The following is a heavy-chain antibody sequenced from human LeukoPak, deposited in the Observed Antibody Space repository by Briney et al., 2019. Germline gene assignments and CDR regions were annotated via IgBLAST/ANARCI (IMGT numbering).Heavy chain of an antibody. V-gene: IGHV4-4*07. CDR3: ARDRSTVWDISTGYYTTDWYFDL. Sequence: SETLSLTCTVSGGSISSYYWSWIRQPAGKGLEWIGRIYTSGSTNYNPSLKSRVTMSVDASKNQFSLKLSSVTAADTAVYYCARDRSTVWDISTGYYTTDWYFDLWGRGTLVTVSS. CDR1: GGSISSYY. CDR2: IYTSGST. D-gene: IGHD3-9*01. J-gene: IGHJ2*01.